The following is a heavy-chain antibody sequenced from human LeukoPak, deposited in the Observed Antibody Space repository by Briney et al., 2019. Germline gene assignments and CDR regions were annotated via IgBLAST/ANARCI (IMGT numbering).Heavy chain of an antibody. Sequence: SETLSLTCSVSGGSISSSYWWSWVRQPPGQGLEWIGEIHHSGSTSYTPSLKSRLTISVDKSKNQFSLHLKSVTAADTAVYYCARYPEYYDTNGRFDPWGQGTLVTVSS. CDR1: GGSISSSYW. CDR2: IHHSGST. V-gene: IGHV4-4*02. CDR3: ARYPEYYDTNGRFDP. J-gene: IGHJ5*02. D-gene: IGHD3-22*01.